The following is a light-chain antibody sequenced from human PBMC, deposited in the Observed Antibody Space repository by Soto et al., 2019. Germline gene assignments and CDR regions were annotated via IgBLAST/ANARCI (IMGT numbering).Light chain of an antibody. Sequence: QAVVTQPPSASGTPGQRVPISCSGGSSNIGSNTVNWYQQLPGTAPKLLIYTNNQRPSGVPDRFSGSKSGTSASLAISGLQSEDEADYYCAAWDDSLNGVVFGGGTKLTVL. V-gene: IGLV1-44*01. J-gene: IGLJ2*01. CDR2: TNN. CDR3: AAWDDSLNGVV. CDR1: SSNIGSNT.